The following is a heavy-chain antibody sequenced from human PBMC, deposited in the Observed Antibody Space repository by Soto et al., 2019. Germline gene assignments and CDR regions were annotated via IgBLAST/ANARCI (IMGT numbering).Heavy chain of an antibody. CDR3: ARGADWFDS. V-gene: IGHV3-74*01. CDR2: TDSDGIGT. J-gene: IGHJ5*01. CDR1: GFTFSSLW. Sequence: PGGSLRLSCAASGFTFSSLWMHWVRQVPGKGLEWISRTDSDGIGTSYADSVRGRFTISRDNAKNTLYLQMNTLRPEDTAVYYCARGADWFDSWGQGTLVTVSS.